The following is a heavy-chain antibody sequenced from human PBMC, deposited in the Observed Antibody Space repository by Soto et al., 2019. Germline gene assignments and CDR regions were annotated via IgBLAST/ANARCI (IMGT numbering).Heavy chain of an antibody. CDR1: GGSISSGGYS. Sequence: QLQLQESGSGLVKPSQTLSLTCAVSGGSISSGGYSWSWIRQPPGKGLAWIGYIYHSGSTYYNPSLKSRVTISVDRSQDQFSLKLSSVTAADTAVYYCARVAAALPGGLFDYWGQGTLVTVSS. CDR3: ARVAAALPGGLFDY. V-gene: IGHV4-30-2*01. D-gene: IGHD6-6*01. J-gene: IGHJ4*02. CDR2: IYHSGST.